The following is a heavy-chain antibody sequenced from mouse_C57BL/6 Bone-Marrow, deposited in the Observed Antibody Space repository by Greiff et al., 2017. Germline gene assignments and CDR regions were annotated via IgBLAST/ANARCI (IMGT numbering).Heavy chain of an antibody. J-gene: IGHJ1*03. CDR3: ARNGDWCFDV. CDR1: GYAFTNYW. D-gene: IGHD1-1*01. V-gene: IGHV1-54*01. CDR2: INPGSGGT. Sequence: QVQLQQSGAELVRPGASVKVSCKASGYAFTNYWIEWVKQRPGQGLEWIGVINPGSGGTNYNEKFKGKATLTADQSSSTAYMQLSSLTSEDSAVYYCARNGDWCFDVWCTGTTVTGSS.